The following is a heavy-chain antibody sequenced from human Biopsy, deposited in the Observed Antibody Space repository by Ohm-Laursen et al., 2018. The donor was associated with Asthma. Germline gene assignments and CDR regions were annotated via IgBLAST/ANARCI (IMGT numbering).Heavy chain of an antibody. Sequence: SQTLSLTCAVSGDSINSGGSCWNWSRQPPGEGLEWIGYLLHSGTTHYNPSLKSRVTISVDRSKRQFSLKVNSATAADTAVYYCARMNTMIQAANYYSDAMDVWGQGTTVTVSS. CDR2: LLHSGTT. CDR3: ARMNTMIQAANYYSDAMDV. D-gene: IGHD3-22*01. J-gene: IGHJ6*02. V-gene: IGHV4-30-2*01. CDR1: GDSINSGGSC.